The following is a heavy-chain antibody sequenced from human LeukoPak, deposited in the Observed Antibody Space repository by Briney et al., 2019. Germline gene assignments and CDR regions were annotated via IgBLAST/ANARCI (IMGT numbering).Heavy chain of an antibody. CDR1: GGSISSEVYY. CDR3: AREVPWVWNFDL. V-gene: IGHV4-30-4*08. CDR2: IHYSGST. Sequence: SQTLSLTCTVSGGSISSEVYYWSWIRQHPGRALEWIGYIHYSGSTYYNPSLKSRVTISVDTSKNQFSLKLNSVTAADTAVYYCAREVPWVWNFDLWGRGTLVTVSS. D-gene: IGHD1-26*01. J-gene: IGHJ2*01.